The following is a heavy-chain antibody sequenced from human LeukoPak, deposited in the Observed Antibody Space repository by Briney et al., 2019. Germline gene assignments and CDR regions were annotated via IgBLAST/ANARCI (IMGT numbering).Heavy chain of an antibody. CDR3: AKVWHSYGLFDY. Sequence: GGSLRLSCAASGFTVSSNYMSWVRQAPGKGLEWVSVIYSGGSTYYADSVKGRFTISRDNSKNTLYLQMNSLRAEDTAVYYCAKVWHSYGLFDYWGQGTLVTVSS. CDR2: IYSGGST. D-gene: IGHD5-18*01. CDR1: GFTVSSNY. J-gene: IGHJ4*02. V-gene: IGHV3-53*01.